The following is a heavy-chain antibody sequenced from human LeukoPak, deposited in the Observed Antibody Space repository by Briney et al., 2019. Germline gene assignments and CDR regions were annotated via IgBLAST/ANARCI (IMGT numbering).Heavy chain of an antibody. CDR1: GYTFTSYD. V-gene: IGHV1-8*03. Sequence: ASVKVSCKASGYTFTSYDINWVRQATGQGLEWMGWMNPNSGNTGYAQKFQGRVTITRNTSISTAYMELSSLRSEDTAVYYCARRASPGLTNYDFWSGYNHDAFDIWGQGTMVTVSS. CDR3: ARRASPGLTNYDFWSGYNHDAFDI. CDR2: MNPNSGNT. J-gene: IGHJ3*02. D-gene: IGHD3-3*01.